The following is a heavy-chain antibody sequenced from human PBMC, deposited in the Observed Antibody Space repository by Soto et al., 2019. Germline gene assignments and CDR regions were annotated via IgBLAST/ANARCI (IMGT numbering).Heavy chain of an antibody. CDR2: IYYSGST. V-gene: IGHV4-31*03. Sequence: QVQLQESGPGLVKPSQTLSLTCNVSGVSISSGGYYWSWIRQHPAKGLEWIGHIYYSGSTYYNPSLKSRATISVDTPKNQFSLKLSSVTTADTAVYYCARGRPGDYGDPVYFDYWGQGALVTVSS. CDR1: GVSISSGGYY. D-gene: IGHD4-17*01. J-gene: IGHJ4*02. CDR3: ARGRPGDYGDPVYFDY.